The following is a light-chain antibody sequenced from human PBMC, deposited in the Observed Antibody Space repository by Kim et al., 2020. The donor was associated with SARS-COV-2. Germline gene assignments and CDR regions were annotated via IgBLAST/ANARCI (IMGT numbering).Light chain of an antibody. CDR3: QVWDSSSEHPVV. Sequence: GKTARITCGGNNIGSKSVLWYQQKPGQAPVLVIYYDSDRPSGIPERFSGSNSGNTATLTISRVEAGDEADYYCQVWDSSSEHPVVFGGGTQLTVL. V-gene: IGLV3-21*04. CDR2: YDS. CDR1: NIGSKS. J-gene: IGLJ2*01.